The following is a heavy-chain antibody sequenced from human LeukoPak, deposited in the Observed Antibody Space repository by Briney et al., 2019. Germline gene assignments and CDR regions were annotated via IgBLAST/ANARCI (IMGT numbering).Heavy chain of an antibody. D-gene: IGHD2-15*01. CDR3: ARDQFLLGYCSGGRGCRRAYYFDY. CDR2: INPNSGGT. Sequence: ASVKVSCKASGYIFTDYYMHWVRQAPGRELGWMGRINPNSGGTNYAQKFQGRVTMTTDTSTSTAYMEVRSLRSDDTAVYYCARDQFLLGYCSGGRGCRRAYYFDYWGQGTLVTVSS. V-gene: IGHV1/OR15-1*04. CDR1: GYIFTDYY. J-gene: IGHJ4*02.